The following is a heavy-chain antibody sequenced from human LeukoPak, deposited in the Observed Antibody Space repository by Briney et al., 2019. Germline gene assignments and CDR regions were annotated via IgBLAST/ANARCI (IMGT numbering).Heavy chain of an antibody. V-gene: IGHV3-74*01. CDR1: GFTFSNYW. CDR2: INSDGSST. Sequence: PGGSLRLSCAASGFTFSNYWTHWVRQAPGKGLVWVSRINSDGSSTSYADSVKGRFTISRDNAKNTLYLQMNSLRAEDTAVYYCASRYYGSGSYYRLDCWGQGTLVTVSS. J-gene: IGHJ4*02. CDR3: ASRYYGSGSYYRLDC. D-gene: IGHD3-10*01.